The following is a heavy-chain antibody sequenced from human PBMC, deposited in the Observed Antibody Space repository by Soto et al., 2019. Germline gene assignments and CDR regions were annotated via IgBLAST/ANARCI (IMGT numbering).Heavy chain of an antibody. CDR3: ARGTGEAYAEAWSTLDS. Sequence: QVQLVQSGAEVKESGASVKISCKASGYSFTGNYVHWLRQAPGQGLEWMGILDPSGGNTIYAQSFLDRLSVTRDTFTATVYLELGKLTSDDSAVYYCARGTGEAYAEAWSTLDSWGQGTLLTVSS. CDR2: LDPSGGNT. J-gene: IGHJ4*02. D-gene: IGHD2-2*01. CDR1: GYSFTGNY. V-gene: IGHV1-46*01.